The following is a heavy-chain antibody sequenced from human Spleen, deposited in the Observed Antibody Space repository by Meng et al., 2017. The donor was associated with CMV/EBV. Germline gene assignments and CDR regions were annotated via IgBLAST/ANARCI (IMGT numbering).Heavy chain of an antibody. Sequence: GESLKISCAASGFTFDDYGMSWVRQAPGKGLEWVSGINWNGGSTGDADSVKGRYTISRETAKNSLYLQMNSLRAEDTAVYYCMVRGKLGAYDFWGQGTMVTVSS. D-gene: IGHD3-10*01. V-gene: IGHV3-20*04. CDR3: MVRGKLGAYDF. CDR1: GFTFDDYG. CDR2: INWNGGST. J-gene: IGHJ3*01.